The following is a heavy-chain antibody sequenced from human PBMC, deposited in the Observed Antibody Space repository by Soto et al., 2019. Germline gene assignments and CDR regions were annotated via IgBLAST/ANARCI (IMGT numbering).Heavy chain of an antibody. J-gene: IGHJ4*02. CDR2: IYYSGST. CDR3: ARHAVVRGVIAAAFDY. CDR1: GGSISSSGYY. Sequence: SETLSLTCTVPGGSISSSGYYWGGIRQPPGKGLEWIGSIYYSGSTYYNPSLKSRVTISVDTSKNQFSLKLSSVTAADTAVYYCARHAVVRGVIAAAFDYWGQGTLVTVSS. V-gene: IGHV4-39*01. D-gene: IGHD3-10*01.